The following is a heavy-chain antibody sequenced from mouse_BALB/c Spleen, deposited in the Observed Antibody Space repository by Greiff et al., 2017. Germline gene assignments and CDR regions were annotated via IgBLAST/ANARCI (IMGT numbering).Heavy chain of an antibody. CDR1: GFTFSSFG. CDR3: ARGDGYYVGYAMDY. V-gene: IGHV5-17*02. D-gene: IGHD2-3*01. J-gene: IGHJ4*01. Sequence: EVKVVESGGGLVQPGGSRKLSCAASGFTFSSFGIHWVRQAPEKGLEWVAYISSGSSTIYYADTVKGRFTISRDNPNNTLFLQMTSLRSEDTAMYYCARGDGYYVGYAMDYWGQGTSVTVSA. CDR2: ISSGSSTI.